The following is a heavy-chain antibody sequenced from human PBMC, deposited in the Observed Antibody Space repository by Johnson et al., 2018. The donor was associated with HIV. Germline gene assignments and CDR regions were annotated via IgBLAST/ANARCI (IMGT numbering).Heavy chain of an antibody. J-gene: IGHJ3*01. CDR3: ARAPHDAFDV. CDR2: MSYAGSNQ. CDR1: GFTFNNYA. V-gene: IGHV3-30*04. Sequence: QVQLVESGGGVVRPGKSLRLSCAASGFTFNNYAMHWVRQAPGKGLEWVAVMSYAGSNQYYADSVKGRFTISRDNSQNKLYLQTNSLRDEDTALYYCARAPHDAFDVWGQGTMVTVSS.